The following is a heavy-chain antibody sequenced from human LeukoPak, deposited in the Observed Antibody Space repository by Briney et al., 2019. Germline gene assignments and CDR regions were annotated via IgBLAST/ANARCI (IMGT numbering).Heavy chain of an antibody. J-gene: IGHJ4*01. CDR3: ARDIYSSSWYYPSEIIDY. CDR1: GFTFSSYS. V-gene: IGHV3-21*01. CDR2: ISSSSSYI. D-gene: IGHD6-13*01. Sequence: GGSLRLSCAASGFTFSSYSMNWVRQAPGKGLEWVSSISSSSSYIYYADSVKGRFTISRDNAKNSLYLQMNSLRAEDTAVYYCARDIYSSSWYYPSEIIDYWGQGTLVTVSS.